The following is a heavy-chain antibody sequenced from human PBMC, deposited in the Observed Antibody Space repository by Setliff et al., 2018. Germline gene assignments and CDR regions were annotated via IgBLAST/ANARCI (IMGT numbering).Heavy chain of an antibody. D-gene: IGHD3-3*01. J-gene: IGHJ5*02. CDR3: VRAGPTVTFFRVLVISWWDP. CDR1: GDSISSGSYY. CDR2: FHTGGST. V-gene: IGHV4-61*09. Sequence: TLSLTCTVSGDSISSGSYYWTWIRQPAGKGLEWIGHFHTGGSTNYNRSLRSRVSISVDTSKNQFSLKLSSVTAADTATYYCVRAGPTVTFFRVLVISWWDPWGQGSLVTVSS.